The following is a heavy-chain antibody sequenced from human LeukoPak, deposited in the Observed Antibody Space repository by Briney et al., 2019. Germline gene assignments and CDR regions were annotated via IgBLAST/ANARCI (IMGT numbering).Heavy chain of an antibody. CDR1: GFTFTNAW. CDR3: ATDLGLTMIRGVIVH. J-gene: IGHJ4*02. D-gene: IGHD3-10*01. Sequence: GGSLRLSCAASGFTFTNAWMTWVRQAPGKGLEWVGRIKSKGDGETTDYAAPVKGRFTMSRDDSKATLYLQMNSLKAEDTAVYYCATDLGLTMIRGVIVHRGQGALVTVSS. CDR2: IKSKGDGETT. V-gene: IGHV3-15*01.